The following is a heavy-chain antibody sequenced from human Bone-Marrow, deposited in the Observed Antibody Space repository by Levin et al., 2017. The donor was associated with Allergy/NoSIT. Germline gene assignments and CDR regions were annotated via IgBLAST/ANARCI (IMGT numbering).Heavy chain of an antibody. CDR2: IDPEDSYT. CDR1: GYNFTNYW. D-gene: IGHD2-15*01. Sequence: PGESLKISCQGSGYNFTNYWISWVRQKAGKGLEWMGKIDPEDSYTEYIPSFRGHVTISADKSIATAFLQWSSLKASDTAMYFCARHSLGSGRDYWGQGTLVSVSS. CDR3: ARHSLGSGRDY. V-gene: IGHV5-10-1*01. J-gene: IGHJ4*02.